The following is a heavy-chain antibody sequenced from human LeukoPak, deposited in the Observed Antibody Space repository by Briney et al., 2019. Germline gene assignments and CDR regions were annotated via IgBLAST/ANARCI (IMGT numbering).Heavy chain of an antibody. J-gene: IGHJ4*02. Sequence: GGSLRLSCASSGFTLEDYFMSCVPQPPGKGLEWVSGINWNGGSTGYADSVKDRFTISRDNAKNSLYLQMNSLRAEDTALYYCARFDGGMATNPELDYWGQGTLVTVSS. V-gene: IGHV3-20*04. CDR2: INWNGGST. CDR3: ARFDGGMATNPELDY. CDR1: GFTLEDYF. D-gene: IGHD5-24*01.